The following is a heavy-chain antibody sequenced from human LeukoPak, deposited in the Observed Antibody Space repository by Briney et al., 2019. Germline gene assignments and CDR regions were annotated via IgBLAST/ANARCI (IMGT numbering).Heavy chain of an antibody. V-gene: IGHV4-39*07. J-gene: IGHJ6*03. CDR1: GGSISSSSYY. CDR2: IYYTGST. CDR3: ARDQSSRYHYYMDV. Sequence: SETLSLTCTVSGGSISSSSYYWGWIRQPPGKGLEWIGSIYYTGSTYYNPPLKSRITISADTSKNQFSLRLSSETAADTAVYYCARDQSSRYHYYMDVWGKGTTVTVSS.